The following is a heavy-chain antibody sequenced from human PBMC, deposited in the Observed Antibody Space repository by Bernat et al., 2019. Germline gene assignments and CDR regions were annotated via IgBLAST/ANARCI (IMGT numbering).Heavy chain of an antibody. D-gene: IGHD4-17*01. J-gene: IGHJ5*02. CDR1: GGTFSSYA. V-gene: IGHV1-69*06. CDR2: IIPIFGTA. Sequence: QVQLVQSGAEVKKPGSSVKVSCKASGGTFSSYAISWVRQAPGQGLEWMGGIIPIFGTANYAQKFQGRVTMTRNTSISTAYMELSSLRSEDTAVYYCARGRNVRRLGWFDPWGQGTLVTVSS. CDR3: ARGRNVRRLGWFDP.